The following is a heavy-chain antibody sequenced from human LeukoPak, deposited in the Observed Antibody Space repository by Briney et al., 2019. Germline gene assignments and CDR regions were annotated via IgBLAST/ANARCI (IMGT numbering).Heavy chain of an antibody. D-gene: IGHD1-14*01. V-gene: IGHV3-33*01. CDR3: ARDPGGSSKRYYYGMDV. CDR1: GFTFSSYG. Sequence: QAGGSLRLSCAASGFTFSSYGMHWVRQAPGKGLEWVAVIWYDGSNKYYADSVKGRFTISRDNSKNTLYLRMNSLRAEDTAVYYCARDPGGSSKRYYYGMDVWGQGTTVTVSS. J-gene: IGHJ6*02. CDR2: IWYDGSNK.